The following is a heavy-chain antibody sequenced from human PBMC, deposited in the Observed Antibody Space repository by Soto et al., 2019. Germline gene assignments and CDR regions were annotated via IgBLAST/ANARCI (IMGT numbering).Heavy chain of an antibody. D-gene: IGHD1-20*01. CDR2: IIPIFGTA. J-gene: IGHJ3*02. Sequence: QVQLVQSGAEVKTPGSSVKVSCKASGGTFSSYAISWVRQAPGQGLEWMGGIIPIFGTANYAQKFQGRVTITADESTSTAYMELSSLRSEDTAVYYCARETTPAVTGTTPDAFDIWGQGTMVTVSS. CDR1: GGTFSSYA. CDR3: ARETTPAVTGTTPDAFDI. V-gene: IGHV1-69*01.